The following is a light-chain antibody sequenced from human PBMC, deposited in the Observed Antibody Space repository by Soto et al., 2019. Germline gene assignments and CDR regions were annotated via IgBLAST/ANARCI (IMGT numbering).Light chain of an antibody. CDR1: QSLQDSGGNTY. CDR2: KIS. J-gene: IGKJ2*01. V-gene: IGKV2-30*01. CDR3: MQGTHWPST. Sequence: DVVMTQSPLSLPVTLGQSASISCRSSQSLQDSGGNTYLNWFQQRPGQSPRRLIYKISNRDSGVPDRFSGSESGTDFTLKISRVEAEDVGIYFCMQGTHWPSTFGQGTKLEIK.